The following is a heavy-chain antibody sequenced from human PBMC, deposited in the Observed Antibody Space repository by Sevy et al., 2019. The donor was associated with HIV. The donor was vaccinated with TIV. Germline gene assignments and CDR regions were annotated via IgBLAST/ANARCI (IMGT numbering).Heavy chain of an antibody. J-gene: IGHJ4*02. CDR3: ARHGYTTDTTGWGYFDY. CDR2: IYYSGST. CDR1: GGSISSSSYY. Sequence: SETLSLTCTVSGGSISSSSYYWGWIRQPPGKGLEWIGSIYYSGSTYYNPSLKSRVTISVDTSKNQFSLKLSSVTAADTAVYYCARHGYTTDTTGWGYFDYWGQGTLVTVSS. V-gene: IGHV4-39*01. D-gene: IGHD2-2*02.